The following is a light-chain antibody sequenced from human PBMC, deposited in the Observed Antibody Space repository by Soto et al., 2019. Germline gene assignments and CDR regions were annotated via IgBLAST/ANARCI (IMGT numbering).Light chain of an antibody. CDR1: QSVSSN. CDR3: QQYNNWPPIT. V-gene: IGKV3-15*01. Sequence: ESVMTQSPSTLSVSHGERATLSCRAGQSVSSNLAWYRQKPGQAPRLLIYGASTRATGIPARFSGSGSGTEFTLTISSLQSEDFAVYYCQQYNNWPPITFGQGTRLEIK. J-gene: IGKJ5*01. CDR2: GAS.